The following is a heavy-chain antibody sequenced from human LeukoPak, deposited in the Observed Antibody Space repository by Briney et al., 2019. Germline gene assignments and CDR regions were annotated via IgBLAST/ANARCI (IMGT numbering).Heavy chain of an antibody. V-gene: IGHV4-39*07. Sequence: PSETLSLTCTVSGGSISSSSYYWGWIRQPPGKGLEWIGSIYYSGSTYYNPSLKSRVTISVDTSKNQFSLKLSSVTAADTAVYYCARRIQLGSAFGIWGQGTMVTVSS. CDR3: ARRIQLGSAFGI. D-gene: IGHD5-18*01. CDR1: GGSISSSSYY. CDR2: IYYSGST. J-gene: IGHJ3*02.